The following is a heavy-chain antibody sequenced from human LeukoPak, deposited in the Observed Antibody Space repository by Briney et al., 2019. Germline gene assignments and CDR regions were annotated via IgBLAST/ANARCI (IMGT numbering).Heavy chain of an antibody. CDR3: AKDQAIVAAETSMDV. D-gene: IGHD1-26*01. V-gene: IGHV3-23*01. CDR1: GFTFNSYG. J-gene: IGHJ6*03. Sequence: AGGSLRLSCAASGFTFNSYGMNWVRQAPGKGLEWVSAISGSGITTYYADSVKGRFTISRDNSKNTLYLQLNSLRAEDTAVYYCAKDQAIVAAETSMDVWGKGTTVTVSS. CDR2: ISGSGITT.